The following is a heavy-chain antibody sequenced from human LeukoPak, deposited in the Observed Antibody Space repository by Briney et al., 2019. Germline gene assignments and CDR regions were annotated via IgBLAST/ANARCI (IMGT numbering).Heavy chain of an antibody. CDR2: INPNSGGT. J-gene: IGHJ4*02. D-gene: IGHD2-15*01. CDR1: GYIFTSYG. Sequence: ASVTVSCKGSGYIFTSYGFTWVRQAPGQGLEWMGWINPNSGGTNYAQKFQGRVTMTRDTSISTAYMELNRLTSDDTAVYYCARVGGSGGSCYDYWGQGTLVTVSS. V-gene: IGHV1-2*02. CDR3: ARVGGSGGSCYDY.